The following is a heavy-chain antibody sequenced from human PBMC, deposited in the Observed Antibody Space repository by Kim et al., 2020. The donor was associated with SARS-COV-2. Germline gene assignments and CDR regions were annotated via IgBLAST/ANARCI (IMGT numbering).Heavy chain of an antibody. Sequence: SVKGRFTISRDNSKNTLYLQMNSLRAEDTAVYYCATPRGLYYYDSSGSFDYWGQGTLVTVSS. D-gene: IGHD3-22*01. J-gene: IGHJ4*02. CDR3: ATPRGLYYYDSSGSFDY. V-gene: IGHV3-23*01.